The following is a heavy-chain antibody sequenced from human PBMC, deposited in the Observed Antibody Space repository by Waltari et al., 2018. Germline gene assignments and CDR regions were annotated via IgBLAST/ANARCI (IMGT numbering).Heavy chain of an antibody. D-gene: IGHD2-15*01. J-gene: IGHJ5*02. CDR3: TRDRVGYCSGGTCYSRWFDP. CDR1: GYSLTESA. CDR2: FEPEYGEA. V-gene: IGHV1-24*01. Sequence: QVQLVQSGAEVKKPGASVKVSCRVSGYSLTESALHWVRQGPGEGLEWWGGFEPEYGEAGYAQEVHGRVTMTEDTYKDTAYMELSSLTYEDTAVYYCTRDRVGYCSGGTCYSRWFDPWGQGTLVTVSS.